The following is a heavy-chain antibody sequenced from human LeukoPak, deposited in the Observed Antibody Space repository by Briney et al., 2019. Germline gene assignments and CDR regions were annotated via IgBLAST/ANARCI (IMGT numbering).Heavy chain of an antibody. Sequence: GGSLRLSCAASGFTFSIYAMSWVRQAPGKGLEWVSAISGSGGSTYYADSVKGRFTISRDNSRDTLYLQMNSLRAEDTAVYYCAKGYYDYVWGSYYFAYWGQGTLVTVSS. D-gene: IGHD3-16*01. J-gene: IGHJ4*02. CDR2: ISGSGGST. CDR3: AKGYYDYVWGSYYFAY. CDR1: GFTFSIYA. V-gene: IGHV3-23*01.